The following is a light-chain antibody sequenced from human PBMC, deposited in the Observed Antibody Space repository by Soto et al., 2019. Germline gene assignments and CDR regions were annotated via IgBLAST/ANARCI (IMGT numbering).Light chain of an antibody. CDR1: QGVANY. CDR2: GAS. J-gene: IGKJ1*01. V-gene: IGKV1-27*01. Sequence: DIQMTQSPSSLSASVGDRVTITCRASQGVANYLGWYQQKPGKVPKALIYGASTLQSGVPSRFSGSGSDTDFTLTISSLQPEDAATYYCQHYRSAQMTFGQGTKVDIK. CDR3: QHYRSAQMT.